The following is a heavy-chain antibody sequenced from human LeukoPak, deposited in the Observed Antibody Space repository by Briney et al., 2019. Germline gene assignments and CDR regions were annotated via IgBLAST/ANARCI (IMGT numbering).Heavy chain of an antibody. Sequence: SETLSLTCTVSGVSFSSYYWNWIRQPPGKGLEWIGYMYYSGSTNYNPSLKSRVTISVDASKNQFSLKLSSVAAADTAVYYCARGNYYDSRTYYRAFDIWGPGTMVTVSS. D-gene: IGHD3-22*01. V-gene: IGHV4-59*01. J-gene: IGHJ3*02. CDR2: MYYSGST. CDR1: GVSFSSYY. CDR3: ARGNYYDSRTYYRAFDI.